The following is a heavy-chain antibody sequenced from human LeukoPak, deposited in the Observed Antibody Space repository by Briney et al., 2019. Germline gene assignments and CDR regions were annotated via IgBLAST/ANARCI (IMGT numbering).Heavy chain of an antibody. CDR3: ARADGGDSIDY. J-gene: IGHJ4*02. V-gene: IGHV4-34*01. CDR1: GGSFSGYY. D-gene: IGHD4-17*01. CDR2: INHSGST. Sequence: ASETLSLTCAVYGGSFSGYYWSWIRQPPGKGLEWIGEINHSGSTNYNPSLKSRVTISVDTSKNQFSLKLSSVTAADTAVYYCARADGGDSIDYWGQGTLVTVSS.